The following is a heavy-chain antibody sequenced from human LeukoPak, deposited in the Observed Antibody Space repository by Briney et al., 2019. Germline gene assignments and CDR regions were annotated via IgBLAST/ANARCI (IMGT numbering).Heavy chain of an antibody. V-gene: IGHV3-30-3*02. Sequence: PGGSLRLSCAASGFTFSSYAMHWVRQAPGKGLEWVAVISYDGSNKYYADSVKGRFTISRDNSKNTLYLQMNSLRAEDTAVYYCAKNTMIVVVIPSLDYWGQGTLVTVSS. J-gene: IGHJ4*02. CDR1: GFTFSSYA. D-gene: IGHD3-22*01. CDR2: ISYDGSNK. CDR3: AKNTMIVVVIPSLDY.